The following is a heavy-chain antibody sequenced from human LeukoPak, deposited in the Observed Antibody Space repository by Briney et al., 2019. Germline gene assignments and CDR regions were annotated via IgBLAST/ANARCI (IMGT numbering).Heavy chain of an antibody. D-gene: IGHD5-18*01. CDR1: GFTFSSYE. Sequence: GGSLRLSCAASGFTFSSYEMNWVRQAPGKGLEWVSYITGGSYTIYYAHSVRGRFTISRDNAKNSLYLQMNSLRVEDTAVYYCARDGDEYSYGYGDAFDIWGQGTMVTVSS. J-gene: IGHJ3*02. CDR2: ITGGSYTI. CDR3: ARDGDEYSYGYGDAFDI. V-gene: IGHV3-48*03.